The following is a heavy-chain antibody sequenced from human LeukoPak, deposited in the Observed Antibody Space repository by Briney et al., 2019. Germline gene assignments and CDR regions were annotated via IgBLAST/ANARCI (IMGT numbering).Heavy chain of an antibody. D-gene: IGHD2-2*01. V-gene: IGHV3-30-3*01. CDR2: ISYDGSNK. CDR1: GFTFSSYA. J-gene: IGHJ4*02. CDR3: VQSVIVVVPAATRPDY. Sequence: GGSLRLSCAASGFTFSSYAMHWVRQAPGKGLEWVAVISYDGSNKYYADSVKGRFTISRDNSKNTLYLQMNSLRAEDTAVYYCVQSVIVVVPAATRPDYWGQGTLVTVSS.